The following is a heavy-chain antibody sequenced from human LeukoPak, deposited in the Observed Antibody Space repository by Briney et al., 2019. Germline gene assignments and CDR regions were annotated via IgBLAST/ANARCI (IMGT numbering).Heavy chain of an antibody. CDR1: GRSISSYS. CDR3: ARGVYIAAAQYGY. CDR2: IYYSGTT. J-gene: IGHJ4*02. Sequence: SQTLSPTCTLSGRSISSYSCSWIRQLPGKGLEWIGYIYYSGTTNYNPSLKSRVTISVDTSKNQFSLKLSSVTAADTAVYYCARGVYIAAAQYGYWGQGTLVTVSS. V-gene: IGHV4-59*01. D-gene: IGHD6-13*01.